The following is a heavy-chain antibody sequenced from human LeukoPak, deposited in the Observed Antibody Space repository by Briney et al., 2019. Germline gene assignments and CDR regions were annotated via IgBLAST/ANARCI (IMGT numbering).Heavy chain of an antibody. CDR2: IYYSGST. CDR3: ARQEDCSSTSCYPKAFDI. J-gene: IGHJ3*02. V-gene: IGHV4-39*01. D-gene: IGHD2-2*01. Sequence: SETLSLTCTVSGGSISDSSYYWGWIRQPPGKGLEWIGSIYYSGSTYYNPSLKSRVTISVDTSKNQFSLNLSSVTAADTAVYYCARQEDCSSTSCYPKAFDIWGQGTMVTVSS. CDR1: GGSISDSSYY.